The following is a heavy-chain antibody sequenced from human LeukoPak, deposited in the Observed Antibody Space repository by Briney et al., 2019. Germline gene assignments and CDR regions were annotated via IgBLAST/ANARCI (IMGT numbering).Heavy chain of an antibody. Sequence: GGSLRLCCAASGFTFSSYGMHWVRQAPGKGLEWVAFIRYDGSNKYYADSVKGRFTISRDNSKNTLYLQMNSLRAEDTAVYYCAKDLLEVTIFGVGYWGQGTLVTVSS. CDR2: IRYDGSNK. D-gene: IGHD3-3*01. CDR3: AKDLLEVTIFGVGY. V-gene: IGHV3-30*02. J-gene: IGHJ4*02. CDR1: GFTFSSYG.